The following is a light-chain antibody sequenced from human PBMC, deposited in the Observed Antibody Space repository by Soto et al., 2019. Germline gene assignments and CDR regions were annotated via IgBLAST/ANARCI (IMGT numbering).Light chain of an antibody. CDR1: QSVSSSY. CDR2: GAS. CDR3: QQYNTYIT. J-gene: IGKJ5*01. V-gene: IGKV3D-15*01. Sequence: ETVMTQSPDTLSVSPGERATLSCRASQSVSSSYLAWYQQKPGQAPRLLIYGASSRATGIPDRFSGSGSGTEFTLTISSLQPDDFATYYCQQYNTYITFGQGTRLEIK.